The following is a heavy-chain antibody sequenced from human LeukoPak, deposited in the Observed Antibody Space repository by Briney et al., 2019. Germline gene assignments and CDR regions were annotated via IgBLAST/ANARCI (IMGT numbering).Heavy chain of an antibody. Sequence: GGSLRLSCAASGFTFSSYAMNWVRQAPGRGLEWVSGFSGSGGTTYYADSVKGRFTISRDNSKNTLYLQMNSLRAEDTAVYYCARDSGEYYFDYWGQGTLVTVSS. CDR1: GFTFSSYA. V-gene: IGHV3-23*01. J-gene: IGHJ4*02. CDR3: ARDSGEYYFDY. CDR2: FSGSGGTT.